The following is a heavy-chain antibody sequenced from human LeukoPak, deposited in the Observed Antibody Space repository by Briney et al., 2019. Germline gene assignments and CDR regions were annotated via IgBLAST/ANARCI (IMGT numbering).Heavy chain of an antibody. CDR1: EFTFSSYS. D-gene: IGHD2-2*01. CDR2: ISSSSGTI. J-gene: IGHJ5*02. V-gene: IGHV3-48*01. CDR3: ARGHYQLS. Sequence: PGGSLRLSCAASEFTFSSYSMNWVRQAPGKGLEWVSYISSSSGTIYYADSVKGRFTISRDNAKNSLYLQMNSLRAEDTAVYYCARGHYQLSWGQGILVTVSS.